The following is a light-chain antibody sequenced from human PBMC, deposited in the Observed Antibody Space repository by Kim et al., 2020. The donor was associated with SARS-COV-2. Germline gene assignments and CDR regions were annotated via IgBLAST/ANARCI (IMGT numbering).Light chain of an antibody. V-gene: IGLV1-47*02. Sequence: QSVLIQPPSASGTPGQRVTISCSGSSSNIGTNYVYWYQQLPGTAPKLLIYSNNQRPSGVPDRFSGSKSGTSASLAISGLRSEDEADYYCVAWDDSLSGWVFGGGTQLTVL. J-gene: IGLJ3*02. CDR2: SNN. CDR3: VAWDDSLSGWV. CDR1: SSNIGTNY.